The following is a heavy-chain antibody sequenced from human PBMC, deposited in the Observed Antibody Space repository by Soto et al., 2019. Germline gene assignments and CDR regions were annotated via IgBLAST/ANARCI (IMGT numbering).Heavy chain of an antibody. CDR3: AREGPAPYYYYGMDV. V-gene: IGHV1-18*01. CDR2: ISAYNGNT. CDR1: GYSFTTYG. J-gene: IGHJ6*02. Sequence: QVQLVQSGGEVKKPGASVKVSCKTSGYSFTTYGISWVRQAPGQGLEWMGWISAYNGNTNYAQKLQGRVTMTTDTSXGKAYMELRSLRSDDTAVYYCAREGPAPYYYYGMDVWGQGSTVTVSS.